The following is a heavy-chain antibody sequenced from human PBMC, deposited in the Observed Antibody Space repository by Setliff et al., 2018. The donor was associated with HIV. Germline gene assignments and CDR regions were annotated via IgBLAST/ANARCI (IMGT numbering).Heavy chain of an antibody. CDR3: AKSGVRPHPSHDYYYYGMDV. CDR1: GFSVSVNY. Sequence: GGSLRLSCAASGFSVSVNYMSWVRQAQGKGLEWVSSISSSGTYIYYADSVKGRVTISRDNSKNMLYLQMNSLRAEDTAVYYCAKSGVRPHPSHDYYYYGMDVWGQGTTVTVSS. CDR2: ISSSGTYI. V-gene: IGHV3-21*01. J-gene: IGHJ6*02. D-gene: IGHD1-1*01.